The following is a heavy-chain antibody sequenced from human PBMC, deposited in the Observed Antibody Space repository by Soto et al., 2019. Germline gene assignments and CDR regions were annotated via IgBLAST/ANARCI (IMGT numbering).Heavy chain of an antibody. D-gene: IGHD1-20*01. V-gene: IGHV2-5*02. CDR3: AHRRPWSSNWNSGWFDP. CDR2: IYWDDDK. Sequence: QIPLKESGPTLVKPTQPLTLTCTFSGFSLSTSGVGVGWILQPPGKAREWLALIYWDDDKRYSPSLNSRLTITKDTSKNQVVLTMTNMDPVDTATYYCAHRRPWSSNWNSGWFDPWGQGTLVTVSS. J-gene: IGHJ5*02. CDR1: GFSLSTSGVG.